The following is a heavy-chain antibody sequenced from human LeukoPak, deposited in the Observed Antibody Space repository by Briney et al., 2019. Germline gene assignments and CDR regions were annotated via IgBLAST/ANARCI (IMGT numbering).Heavy chain of an antibody. D-gene: IGHD6-6*01. CDR3: ASGQQLGY. Sequence: GGSLRLSCAASGFTFSIYWMSWVRQAPGKGLEWVANIKQDGSEKYYVDSVKGRFTISRDNAKNSLYLQMNSLRAEDTAVYYCASGQQLGYWGQGTLVTVSS. CDR2: IKQDGSEK. J-gene: IGHJ4*02. CDR1: GFTFSIYW. V-gene: IGHV3-7*01.